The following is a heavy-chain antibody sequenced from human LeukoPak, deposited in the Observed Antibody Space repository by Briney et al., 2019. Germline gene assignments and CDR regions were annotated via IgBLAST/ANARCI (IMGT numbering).Heavy chain of an antibody. V-gene: IGHV4-34*01. CDR1: GESFSGYY. Sequence: SETLSLTCAVYGESFSGYYWSWIRQPPGKGLEWIGEINHSGSTNYNPSLKSRVTISVDTSKNQFPLKLSSVTAADTAVYYCARVISAFDYWGQGTLVTVSS. CDR3: ARVISAFDY. CDR2: INHSGST. J-gene: IGHJ4*02.